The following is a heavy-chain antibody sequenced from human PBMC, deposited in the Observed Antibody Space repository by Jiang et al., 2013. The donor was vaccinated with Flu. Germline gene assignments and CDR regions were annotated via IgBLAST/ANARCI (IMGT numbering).Heavy chain of an antibody. CDR3: ARRDGGNYYFDL. CDR1: GYTFNIHG. V-gene: IGHV1-18*04. Sequence: SGAEVKKPGASVKVSCKASGYTFNIHGIAWVRQAPGQGLEWMGWVNAYTGGAHYADNVQGRVTMTTDTSTNTAYMELRSLTPDDTAMYYCARRDGGNYYFDLWGQGTPVTVSS. J-gene: IGHJ4*02. D-gene: IGHD4-23*01. CDR2: VNAYTGGA.